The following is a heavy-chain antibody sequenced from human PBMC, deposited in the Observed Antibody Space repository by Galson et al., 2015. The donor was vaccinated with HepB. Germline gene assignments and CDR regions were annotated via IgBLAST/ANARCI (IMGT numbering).Heavy chain of an antibody. CDR1: GFTFDNYG. D-gene: IGHD3-3*01. CDR2: ISYDESNK. J-gene: IGHJ6*02. Sequence: SLRLSCAASGFTFDNYGIHWVRQAPGKGLEWVAGISYDESNKYYGDSVRGRFTISRDTSKNTVNLQMNSLRAEDTAVYFCAKETGKWSGYYMTYYFGMDVWGQGTTVTVSS. CDR3: AKETGKWSGYYMTYYFGMDV. V-gene: IGHV3-30*18.